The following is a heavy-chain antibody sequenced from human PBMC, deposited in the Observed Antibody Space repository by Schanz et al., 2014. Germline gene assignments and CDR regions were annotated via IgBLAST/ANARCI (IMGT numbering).Heavy chain of an antibody. V-gene: IGHV3-30*02. Sequence: QVQLVESGGGVVQPGGSLRLSCAASGFTFSSYGMHWVRQAPGKGLEWVAFVRFDGSERYYADSVKGRFTISRDDSKSTLHLQMNSLRAEDTAVYYCTRDTDYHFDYWGQGTLVTVSS. CDR2: VRFDGSER. CDR1: GFTFSSYG. D-gene: IGHD4-17*01. CDR3: TRDTDYHFDY. J-gene: IGHJ4*02.